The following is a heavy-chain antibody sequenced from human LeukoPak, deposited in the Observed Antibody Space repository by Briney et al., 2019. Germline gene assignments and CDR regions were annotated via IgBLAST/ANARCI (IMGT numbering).Heavy chain of an antibody. CDR2: VYHSGST. CDR1: GYSISSGYY. J-gene: IGHJ6*03. Sequence: SETLSLTCTVSGYSISSGYYWGWIRQPPGKGLEWTGSVYHSGSTYYNPSLKSRVTISIDTSKNQFSLRLSSVTAADTAVYYCARLRYLGGYMDVWGKGTTVTIPS. V-gene: IGHV4-38-2*02. CDR3: ARLRYLGGYMDV. D-gene: IGHD3-9*01.